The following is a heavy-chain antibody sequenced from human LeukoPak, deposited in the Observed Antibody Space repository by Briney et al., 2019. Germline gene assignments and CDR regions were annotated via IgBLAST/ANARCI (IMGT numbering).Heavy chain of an antibody. Sequence: PGGSLRLSCAASGFTFSGYEMNWVRQAPGKGLEWVSYISSSGSAIYYAGSVRGRFTISRDNAKNSLYLQMNSLRAEDTAVYYCARDRPLPDDSRTFDYWGQGTLVTVSS. J-gene: IGHJ4*02. V-gene: IGHV3-48*03. CDR3: ARDRPLPDDSRTFDY. CDR2: ISSSGSAI. D-gene: IGHD3-22*01. CDR1: GFTFSGYE.